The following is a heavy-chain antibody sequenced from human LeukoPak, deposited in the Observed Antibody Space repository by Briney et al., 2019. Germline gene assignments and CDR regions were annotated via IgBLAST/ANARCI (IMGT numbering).Heavy chain of an antibody. CDR3: AKQGTFTSSSSWFLDS. D-gene: IGHD6-13*01. CDR2: IWYDGSEK. CDR1: GFTFRYG. J-gene: IGHJ4*02. Sequence: GGSLGLSCAASGFTFRYGIHWVRQAPGKGLEWVGVIWYDGSEKEYAESVKGRFTISRDNSKNTVYLQMTSLRVEDTAMYYCAKQGTFTSSSSWFLDSWGQGTLVTVSS. V-gene: IGHV3-33*06.